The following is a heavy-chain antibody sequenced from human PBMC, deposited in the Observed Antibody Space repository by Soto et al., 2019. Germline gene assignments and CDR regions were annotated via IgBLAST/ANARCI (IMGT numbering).Heavy chain of an antibody. Sequence: QVELVESGGGVVQSGGSLRLSCAAPGFSFSIHAIHWIRQAPGEGLEWVAVMSPNGDNQYDADSVKGRFTISRDTSKSTMSMQRTSLRPEDTGVYYCASGAEFYYETRRYWGQGTLVTVSS. CDR2: MSPNGDNQ. J-gene: IGHJ4*02. V-gene: IGHV3-30-3*01. CDR3: ASGAEFYYETRRY. CDR1: GFSFSIHA. D-gene: IGHD3-22*01.